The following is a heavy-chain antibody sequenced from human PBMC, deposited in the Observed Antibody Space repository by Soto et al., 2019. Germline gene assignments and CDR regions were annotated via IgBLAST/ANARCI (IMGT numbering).Heavy chain of an antibody. D-gene: IGHD6-19*01. J-gene: IGHJ4*02. CDR1: GYSFTSYW. Sequence: GESLKISCKGSGYSFTSYWIGWVRQMPGKGLEWMGIIYPGDSDTRYSPSFQGQVTISADKSISTAYLQWSSPKASDTAMYYCARLAASSGWYLRTPPGSDYFDYWGQGTLVTVSS. V-gene: IGHV5-51*01. CDR2: IYPGDSDT. CDR3: ARLAASSGWYLRTPPGSDYFDY.